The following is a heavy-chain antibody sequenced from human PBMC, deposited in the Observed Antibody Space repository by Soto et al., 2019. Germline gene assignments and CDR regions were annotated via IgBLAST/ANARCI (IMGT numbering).Heavy chain of an antibody. V-gene: IGHV1-69*12. CDR1: GGTFSSYA. D-gene: IGHD5-18*01. CDR3: ASTAMVTPVTSFDY. CDR2: IIPIFGTA. J-gene: IGHJ4*02. Sequence: QVQLVQSGAEVKKPGSSVKVSCKASGGTFSSYAISWVRQAPGQGLEWMGGIIPIFGTANYAQKFQGRVTXXAXELXSTAYVELSSLRSEDTAVYYCASTAMVTPVTSFDYWGQGTLVTVSS.